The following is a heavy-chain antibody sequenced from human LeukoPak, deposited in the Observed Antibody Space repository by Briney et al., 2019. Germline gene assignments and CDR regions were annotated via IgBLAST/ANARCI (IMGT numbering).Heavy chain of an antibody. J-gene: IGHJ6*03. D-gene: IGHD5-12*01. Sequence: PSETLSLTCAVYGGSFSGYYWSWIRQPPGKGLEWIGEINHSGSTNYNPSLKSRVTISVDTSKNQFSLKLSSVTAADTAVYYCARRGGGYSGYDPHYYYYMDVWGKGTTVTISS. V-gene: IGHV4-34*01. CDR3: ARRGGGYSGYDPHYYYYMDV. CDR2: INHSGST. CDR1: GGSFSGYY.